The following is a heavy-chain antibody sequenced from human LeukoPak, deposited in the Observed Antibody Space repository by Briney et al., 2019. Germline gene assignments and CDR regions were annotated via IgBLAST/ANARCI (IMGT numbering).Heavy chain of an antibody. V-gene: IGHV3-9*02. CDR2: HRWNSDSI. CDR1: GFHSDVYA. CDR3: AKDVLQNYSDSTPGPMDV. J-gene: IGHJ6*02. Sequence: GGSLRLSCAVSGFHSDVYALHLVRQAPRKALESVSGHRWNSDSIRYADSVKDRFTISRDNAKTSLYLQMNSLRPEATALYYCAKDVLQNYSDSTPGPMDVWGQGTTVTVSS. D-gene: IGHD3-22*01.